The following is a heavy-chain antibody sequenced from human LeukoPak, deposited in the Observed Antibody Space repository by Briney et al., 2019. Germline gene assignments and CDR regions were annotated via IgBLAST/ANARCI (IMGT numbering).Heavy chain of an antibody. CDR2: ISYDGSNK. D-gene: IGHD3-10*01. Sequence: GGSLRLSCASSGVTFSRYAMHCVRQAPGKGLEWVAVISYDGSNKYYADSVKGRFTISRDNSKNTLYLQMNSLRAEDTAVYYCARDHLVRGVIVGANWFDPWGQGTLVTVSS. CDR1: GVTFSRYA. J-gene: IGHJ5*02. CDR3: ARDHLVRGVIVGANWFDP. V-gene: IGHV3-30*04.